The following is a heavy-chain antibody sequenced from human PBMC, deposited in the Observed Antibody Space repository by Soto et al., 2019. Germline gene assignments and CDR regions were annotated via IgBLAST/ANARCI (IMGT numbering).Heavy chain of an antibody. CDR2: IKQDGSEK. V-gene: IGHV3-7*01. D-gene: IGHD3-22*01. CDR3: ARDFTDFYDSSGYYYGY. Sequence: VQLVESGGGLVQPGGSLRLSCAASGFTFSSYWMSWVRQAPGKGLEWVANIKQDGSEKYYVDSVKGRFTISRDNAKNSLYLQMNSLRAEDTAVYYCARDFTDFYDSSGYYYGYWGQGTLVTVSS. J-gene: IGHJ4*02. CDR1: GFTFSSYW.